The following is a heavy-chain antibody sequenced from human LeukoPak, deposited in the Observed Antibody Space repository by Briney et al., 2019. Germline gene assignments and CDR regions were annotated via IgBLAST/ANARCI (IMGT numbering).Heavy chain of an antibody. CDR2: ISYDGSNK. V-gene: IGHV3-30*18. J-gene: IGHJ4*02. Sequence: PGGSLRLSCAASGFTFSIYGMHWVRQAPGKGLEWVAVISYDGSNKYYADSVKGRFTISRDNSKNTLYLQINSLRAEDTAVYYCAKVRRGYIYDIDYWAQGPRLRVST. D-gene: IGHD5-18*01. CDR1: GFTFSIYG. CDR3: AKVRRGYIYDIDY.